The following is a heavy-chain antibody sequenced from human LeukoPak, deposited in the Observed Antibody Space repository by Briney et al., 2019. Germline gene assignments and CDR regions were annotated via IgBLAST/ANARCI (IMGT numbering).Heavy chain of an antibody. V-gene: IGHV4-59*08. CDR1: GGSISSYY. CDR3: ARHARKIYGMDV. CDR2: IYYSGST. J-gene: IGHJ6*02. Sequence: PSETLSLTCTVSGGSISSYYWSWIRQPPGKGLEWIGYIYYSGSTNYNPSLKSRVTISVDTSKNQFSLELSSVTAADTAVYYCARHARKIYGMDVWGQGTTVTVSS.